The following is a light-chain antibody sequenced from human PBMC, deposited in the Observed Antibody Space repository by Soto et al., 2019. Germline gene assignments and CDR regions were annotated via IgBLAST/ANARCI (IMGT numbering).Light chain of an antibody. CDR2: TTY. J-gene: IGLJ1*01. CDR1: DSNIGSYS. Sequence: QSVLTQPHSVSGTPGQRLTVSCSGSDSNIGSYSVHWFQPLPGTAPKLLISTTYQRPSGVPERFSGSKSGTSASLAISGLQSEDEADYYCAAWDDSLNGHVFGTGTKVTVL. CDR3: AAWDDSLNGHV. V-gene: IGLV1-44*01.